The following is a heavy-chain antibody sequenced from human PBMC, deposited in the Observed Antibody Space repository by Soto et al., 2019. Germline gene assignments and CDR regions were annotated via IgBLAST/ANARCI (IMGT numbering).Heavy chain of an antibody. CDR1: GFTFSSHA. Sequence: PGGSLRLSCAASGFTFSSHAMSWVRQAPGKGLEWVSGIRGSGGTTYYAESVKGRFTISRDNSENTLYLQMNSLRAEDTAVYYCAKTLTFNDESFFFTYWGQGALVTVSS. CDR2: IRGSGGTT. D-gene: IGHD1-1*01. V-gene: IGHV3-23*01. CDR3: AKTLTFNDESFFFTY. J-gene: IGHJ4*02.